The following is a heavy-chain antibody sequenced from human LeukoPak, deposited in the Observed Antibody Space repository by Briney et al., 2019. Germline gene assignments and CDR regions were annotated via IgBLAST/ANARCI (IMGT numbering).Heavy chain of an antibody. V-gene: IGHV4-59*01. D-gene: IGHD6-6*01. CDR2: IYDSGST. J-gene: IGHJ4*02. CDR3: ARKKMEGSIAALDY. CDR1: GVSISRYY. Sequence: SETLSLTCTVSGVSISRYYWSWIRQPPGKGLEWIGYIYDSGSTNYNPSLKSRVTISVDMSKNQFSLKLSSVTAADTAVYYCARKKMEGSIAALDYWGQGTLVTVSS.